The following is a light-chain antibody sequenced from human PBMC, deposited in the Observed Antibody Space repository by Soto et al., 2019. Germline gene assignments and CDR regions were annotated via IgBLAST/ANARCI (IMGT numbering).Light chain of an antibody. V-gene: IGKV3-11*01. J-gene: IGKJ4*01. Sequence: EIVLTQSPATLSLSPGDRATLSCRASQSIGIYLAWYQQTPGQSPRLLIYEASNRATGVPAKFSGTGSGTDFTLTISSLESADFGIYYCQQRSTWPLTFGGGTRVEI. CDR1: QSIGIY. CDR2: EAS. CDR3: QQRSTWPLT.